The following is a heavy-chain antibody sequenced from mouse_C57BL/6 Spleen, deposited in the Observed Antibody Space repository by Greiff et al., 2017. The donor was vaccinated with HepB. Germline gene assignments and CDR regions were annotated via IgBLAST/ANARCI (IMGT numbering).Heavy chain of an antibody. Sequence: VQLQQSGAELVRPGSSVKMSCKTSGYTFTSYGINWVKQRPGQGLEWIGYIYIGNGYTEYNEKFKGKATLTSDTSSSTAYMQLSSLTSEDSAIYFCARSSYYYGSSYGYFDVWGTGTTVTVSS. J-gene: IGHJ1*03. CDR1: GYTFTSYG. CDR2: IYIGNGYT. D-gene: IGHD1-1*01. CDR3: ARSSYYYGSSYGYFDV. V-gene: IGHV1-58*01.